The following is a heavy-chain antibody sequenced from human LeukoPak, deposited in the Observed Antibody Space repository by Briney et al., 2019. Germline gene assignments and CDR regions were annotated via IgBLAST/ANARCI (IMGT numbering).Heavy chain of an antibody. Sequence: PGGSLRLSCAASGFTFSSYGMPWVRQAPGKGLEWVAVIWYDGSNKYYADSVKGRFTISRDNSKNTLYLQMNSLRAEDTAVYYCARGLDIYDLDGMDVWGQGTTVTVSS. J-gene: IGHJ6*02. CDR1: GFTFSSYG. CDR3: ARGLDIYDLDGMDV. D-gene: IGHD3-3*01. CDR2: IWYDGSNK. V-gene: IGHV3-33*01.